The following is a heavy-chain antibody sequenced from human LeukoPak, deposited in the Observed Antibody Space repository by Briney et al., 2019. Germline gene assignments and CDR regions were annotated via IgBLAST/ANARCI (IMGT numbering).Heavy chain of an antibody. Sequence: PSETLSLTCTVSGGSISSYYWSWIRQPPGKGLEWIGYIYDSGITKYSPSLESRVTISVDTSKTQFSLNLSSVTAADTAVYYCGRVGGDILSTYFGYWGQGALVTVSS. CDR3: GRVGGDILSTYFGY. J-gene: IGHJ4*02. CDR1: GGSISSYY. V-gene: IGHV4-59*01. D-gene: IGHD3-9*01. CDR2: IYDSGIT.